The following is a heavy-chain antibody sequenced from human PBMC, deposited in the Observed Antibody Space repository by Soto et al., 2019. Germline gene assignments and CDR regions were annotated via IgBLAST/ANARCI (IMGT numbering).Heavy chain of an antibody. J-gene: IGHJ4*02. D-gene: IGHD3-22*01. Sequence: GASVKVSCKASGGTFSSYAISWVRQAPGQGLEWMGGIIPIFGTANYAQKFQGRVTITADKSTSTAYMELSSLRSEDTAVYYCASLQYYYDSSGYSYYFDYWGQGTLVTVSS. CDR3: ASLQYYYDSSGYSYYFDY. CDR1: GGTFSSYA. V-gene: IGHV1-69*06. CDR2: IIPIFGTA.